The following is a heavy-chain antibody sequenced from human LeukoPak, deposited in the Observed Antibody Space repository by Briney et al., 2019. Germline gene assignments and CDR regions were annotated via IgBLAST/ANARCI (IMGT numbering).Heavy chain of an antibody. D-gene: IGHD6-19*01. J-gene: IGHJ4*02. Sequence: AEGSLRLSCAASGFTFSSYAMSWVRQAPGKGLEWVSAISGSGGSTYYADSVKGRFTISRDNAKNSLYLQMNSLRAEDTAVYYCASMSSGWYGEKGLDYWGQGTLVTVSS. CDR2: ISGSGGST. V-gene: IGHV3-23*01. CDR1: GFTFSSYA. CDR3: ASMSSGWYGEKGLDY.